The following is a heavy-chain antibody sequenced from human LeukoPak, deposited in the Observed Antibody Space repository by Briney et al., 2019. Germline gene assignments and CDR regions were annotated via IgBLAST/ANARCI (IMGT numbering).Heavy chain of an antibody. D-gene: IGHD1-26*01. CDR2: INLNSGNT. Sequence: GASVKVSCKASGYTFISYDINWVRQAPGQGLEWMGWINLNSGNTGYAQNFQGRLTVTRDTSINTAYMELSTLRSEDTAIYYCARVTGSIDYWGQGTLVTVSS. CDR1: GYTFISYD. J-gene: IGHJ4*02. V-gene: IGHV1-8*01. CDR3: ARVTGSIDY.